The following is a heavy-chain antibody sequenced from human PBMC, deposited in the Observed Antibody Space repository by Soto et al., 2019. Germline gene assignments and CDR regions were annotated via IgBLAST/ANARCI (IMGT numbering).Heavy chain of an antibody. D-gene: IGHD1-26*01. V-gene: IGHV1-3*01. CDR3: ARGLGLYDFDY. J-gene: IGHJ4*02. CDR2: INAGNGNT. CDR1: GYTFTSYA. Sequence: QVQLVQSGAEVKKPGASVKVSCKASGYTFTSYAMHWVRQAPGQRLEWMGWINAGNGNTKYLQKFQGRVTITRDTSASPAYMELSSLRSEDTAVYYCARGLGLYDFDYWGQGTLVTVSS.